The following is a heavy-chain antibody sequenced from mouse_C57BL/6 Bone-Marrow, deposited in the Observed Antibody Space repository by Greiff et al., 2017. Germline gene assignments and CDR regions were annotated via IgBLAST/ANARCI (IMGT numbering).Heavy chain of an antibody. CDR1: GYTFTDYY. D-gene: IGHD1-1*01. V-gene: IGHV1-26*01. CDR2: INPNNGGT. Sequence: VQLQQSGPELVKPGASVKISCKASGYTFTDYYMNWVKQSHGKSLEWIGDINPNNGGTSYNQKFKGKATLTVDKSSSTAYMELRSLTSEDSAVYYGARHYYGSSDFAYWGQGTLVTVSA. J-gene: IGHJ3*01. CDR3: ARHYYGSSDFAY.